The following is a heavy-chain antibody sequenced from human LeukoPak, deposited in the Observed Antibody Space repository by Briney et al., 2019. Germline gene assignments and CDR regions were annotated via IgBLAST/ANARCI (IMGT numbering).Heavy chain of an antibody. CDR1: GYTFTGYY. CDR3: AKDLGSGYYYVGSYFDY. CDR2: INPNSGGT. D-gene: IGHD3-22*01. V-gene: IGHV1-2*02. J-gene: IGHJ4*02. Sequence: GASVKVSCKASGYTFTGYYMHWVRQAPGQGLEWMGWINPNSGGTNYAQKFQGRVTMTRDTSISTAYMELSRLRSDDTAVYYCAKDLGSGYYYVGSYFDYWGQGTLVTVSS.